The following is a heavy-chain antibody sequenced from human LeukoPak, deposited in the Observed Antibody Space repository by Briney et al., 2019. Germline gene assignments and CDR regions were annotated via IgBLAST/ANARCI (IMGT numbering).Heavy chain of an antibody. V-gene: IGHV1-8*01. CDR3: ARGPYYYDSSGYSY. Sequence: ASVKVSCKASGYTFTSYDINWVRQATGQGLEWMGWMNPNSGNTGYEQKFQGRVTMTRSTSISTAYMELSSLRSEDTAVYYCARGPYYYDSSGYSYWGQGALVTVSS. CDR2: MNPNSGNT. D-gene: IGHD3-22*01. J-gene: IGHJ4*02. CDR1: GYTFTSYD.